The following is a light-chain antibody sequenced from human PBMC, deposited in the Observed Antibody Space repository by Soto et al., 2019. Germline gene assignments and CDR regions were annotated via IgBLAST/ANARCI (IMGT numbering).Light chain of an antibody. CDR1: SSDIGTNY. Sequence: QSVLTQPPSVSGTPGQWITISCSGSSSDIGTNYVYWYQQLPGAAPKLLIYRNNQRPSGVPDRFSGSKSGTSASLAISGLRSEDEAEYHCAGWDDSLSGFYVFGTGTTVTVL. V-gene: IGLV1-47*01. CDR3: AGWDDSLSGFYV. CDR2: RNN. J-gene: IGLJ1*01.